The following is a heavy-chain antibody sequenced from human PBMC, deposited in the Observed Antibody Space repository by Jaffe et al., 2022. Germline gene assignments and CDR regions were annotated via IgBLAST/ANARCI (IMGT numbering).Heavy chain of an antibody. V-gene: IGHV4-39*01. CDR1: GGSISSSSYY. Sequence: QLQLQESGPGLVKPSETLSLTCTVSGGSISSSSYYWGWIRQPPGKGLEWIGSMYYSGSIYYNPSLKSRVTISVDTSKNQFSLKLSSVTAADTAVYYCARQAISLGYCSSTSCYFPNAFDIWGQGTMVTVSS. CDR3: ARQAISLGYCSSTSCYFPNAFDI. CDR2: MYYSGSI. J-gene: IGHJ3*02. D-gene: IGHD2-2*01.